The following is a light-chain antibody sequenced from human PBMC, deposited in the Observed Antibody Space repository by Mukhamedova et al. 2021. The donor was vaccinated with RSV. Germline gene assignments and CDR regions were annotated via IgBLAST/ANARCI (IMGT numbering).Light chain of an antibody. J-gene: IGKJ2*01. CDR2: GAS. Sequence: SVSSDYLAWYHQRPGQSPRLLIYGASTRATGIPDRFSGSGSGTDFTLTISRLEPDYFGLFYCQQYAISLYTFGQVTNLPIK. CDR3: QQYAISLYT. CDR1: SVSSDY. V-gene: IGKV3-20*01.